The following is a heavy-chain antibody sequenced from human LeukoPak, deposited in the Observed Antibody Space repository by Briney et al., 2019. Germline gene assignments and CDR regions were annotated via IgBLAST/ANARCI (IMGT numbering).Heavy chain of an antibody. J-gene: IGHJ6*02. CDR1: GFTFSSYA. D-gene: IGHD3-10*01. V-gene: IGHV3-23*01. CDR2: ISGSGGST. CDR3: AKTGLWYYYYYGMDV. Sequence: GGSLRLSCAASGFTFSSYAMSWVRQAPGKGLEWVSAISGSGGSTYYADSVKGRFTISRDNSKNTLYLQMNSLRAEDTAVYYCAKTGLWYYYYYGMDVWGQGTTVTVSS.